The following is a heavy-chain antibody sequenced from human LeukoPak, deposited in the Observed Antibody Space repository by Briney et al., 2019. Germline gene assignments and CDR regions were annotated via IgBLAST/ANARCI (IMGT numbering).Heavy chain of an antibody. D-gene: IGHD2-2*01. Sequence: PSETLSLTCTVSGGSISSGDYYWSWIRQPPGKGLEWIGYIYYSGSTYYNPSLKSRVTISVDTSKNQFSLKLSSVTAADTAVYYCASVVPAAMGYFQHWGQSTLVTVSS. CDR1: GGSISSGDYY. CDR2: IYYSGST. J-gene: IGHJ1*01. V-gene: IGHV4-30-4*08. CDR3: ASVVPAAMGYFQH.